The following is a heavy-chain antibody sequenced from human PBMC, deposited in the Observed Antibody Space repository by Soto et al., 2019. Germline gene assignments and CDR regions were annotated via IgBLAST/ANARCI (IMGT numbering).Heavy chain of an antibody. CDR3: ARHGHYYDSSGYWYYFDY. V-gene: IGHV4-39*01. CDR2: IYYSGST. CDR1: GGSISSSRYY. J-gene: IGHJ4*02. Sequence: KTSESLSLTCTVSGGSISSSRYYWGWIRQPPGKGLEWIGSIYYSGSTYYNPSLKSRVTISVDTSKNQFSLKLSSVTAADTAVYYCARHGHYYDSSGYWYYFDYWGQGTLVTVSS. D-gene: IGHD3-22*01.